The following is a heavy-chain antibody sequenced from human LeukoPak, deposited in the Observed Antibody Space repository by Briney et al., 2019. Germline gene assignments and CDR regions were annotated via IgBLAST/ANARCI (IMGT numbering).Heavy chain of an antibody. CDR2: LNWNGDNT. CDR1: GFTFHDHG. CDR3: AREEGPYFDC. Sequence: PGGSLRPSCAASGFTFHDHGMSWVRQAPGKGLEWVSALNWNGDNTGYADSVRGRFTISRDNARKSLYLQMNSLTVEDTAYYYCAREEGPYFDCWGQGTLVTVSS. V-gene: IGHV3-20*04. J-gene: IGHJ4*02.